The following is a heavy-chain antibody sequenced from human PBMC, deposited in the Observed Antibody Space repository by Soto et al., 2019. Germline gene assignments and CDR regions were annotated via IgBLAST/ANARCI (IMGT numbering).Heavy chain of an antibody. J-gene: IGHJ4*02. CDR2: MYVSGTT. V-gene: IGHV4-4*07. CDR1: GASISSYY. CDR3: AREGAAVEHVH. Sequence: QVQLQESGPGLVKPSETLSLTCTVSGASISSYYWSWIRQPAGKGLEWIGRMYVSGTTNYNPSLKSRVTMSVDTSKSQFSLRLTSVTAADTAVYYCAREGAAVEHVHWGKGTLVTVSS. D-gene: IGHD6-19*01.